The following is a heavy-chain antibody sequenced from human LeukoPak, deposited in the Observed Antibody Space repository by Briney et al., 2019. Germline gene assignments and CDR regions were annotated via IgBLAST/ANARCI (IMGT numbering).Heavy chain of an antibody. CDR2: ISQGSDNI. CDR1: GFTFDDFV. CDR3: FKDVGGFGPLDY. J-gene: IGHJ4*02. D-gene: IGHD6-25*01. V-gene: IGHV3-9*01. Sequence: GGSLRLSCAVLGFTFDDFVVHWVRQAPGEGLEWVAGISQGSDNIKYADSVKGRFTISRDTARDSLYLQMNSLRPQDTAMYYCFKDVGGFGPLDYWGKGALVTVSS.